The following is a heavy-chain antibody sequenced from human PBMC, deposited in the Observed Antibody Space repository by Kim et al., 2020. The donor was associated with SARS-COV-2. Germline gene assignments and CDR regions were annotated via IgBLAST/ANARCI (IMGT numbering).Heavy chain of an antibody. CDR3: ARGYYYDSSGYYLDYGMDV. V-gene: IGHV1-69*13. D-gene: IGHD3-22*01. CDR2: IIPIFGTA. J-gene: IGHJ6*02. CDR1: GGTFSSYA. Sequence: SVKVSCKASGGTFSSYAISWVRQAPGQGLEWMGGIIPIFGTANYAQKFQGRVTITADESTGTAYMELSSLRSEDTAVYYCARGYYYDSSGYYLDYGMDVWGQGTTGAVAS.